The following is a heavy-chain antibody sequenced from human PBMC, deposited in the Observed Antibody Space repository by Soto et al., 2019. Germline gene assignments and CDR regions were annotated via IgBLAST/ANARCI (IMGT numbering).Heavy chain of an antibody. D-gene: IGHD3-10*02. Sequence: SETLSLTCTVSGGSISSGDYYWSWIRQPPGKGLEWIGYIYYSGSTYYNPSLKSRVTISVDTSKNQFSLKLSSVTAADTAVYYCARGLSVRGADNWFDPWGQGTLVTVSS. CDR3: ARGLSVRGADNWFDP. V-gene: IGHV4-30-4*01. J-gene: IGHJ5*02. CDR2: IYYSGST. CDR1: GGSISSGDYY.